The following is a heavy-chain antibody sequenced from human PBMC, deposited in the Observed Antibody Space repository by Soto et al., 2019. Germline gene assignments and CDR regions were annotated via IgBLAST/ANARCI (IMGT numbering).Heavy chain of an antibody. J-gene: IGHJ4*02. D-gene: IGHD3-10*01. CDR3: ARPHSFDGSIYHYYFDF. CDR1: GGSISTYY. V-gene: IGHV4-59*07. Sequence: SDTLSLTCTVSGGSISTYYWSWIRQPPGGTLEWIGYIYASGATTYNPSLESRVTMSVDMPNNEFSLELTSLTAADTAVYYYARPHSFDGSIYHYYFDFWGQGTLVTVSS. CDR2: IYASGAT.